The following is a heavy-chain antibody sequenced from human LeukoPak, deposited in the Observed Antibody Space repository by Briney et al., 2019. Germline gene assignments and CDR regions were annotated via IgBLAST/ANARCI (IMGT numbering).Heavy chain of an antibody. V-gene: IGHV3-23*01. D-gene: IGHD3-10*01. CDR2: ITGSGGST. CDR3: ARGLFDFDY. CDR1: GFTFDNFA. J-gene: IGHJ4*02. Sequence: PGGSLRLSCAPSGFTFDNFAMTWVRQAPGKGLEWVSEITGSGGSTYYADSVKGRFTISRDNSKNTLYLQMNSLRAEDTAIYYCARGLFDFDYWGQGTLSPSPQ.